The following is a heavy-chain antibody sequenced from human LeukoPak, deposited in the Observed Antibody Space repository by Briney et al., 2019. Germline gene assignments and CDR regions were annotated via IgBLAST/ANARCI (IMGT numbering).Heavy chain of an antibody. CDR2: ISWNSGSI. V-gene: IGHV3-9*01. Sequence: GGSLRLSCAASGFTFDDYAMHWVRQAPGKGLEWVLGISWNSGSIGYADSVKGRFTISRDNAKNSLYLQMNSLRAEDTAVYYCARDVTGGYSGYAWIDYWGQGTLVTVSS. CDR3: ARDVTGGYSGYAWIDY. D-gene: IGHD5-12*01. J-gene: IGHJ4*02. CDR1: GFTFDDYA.